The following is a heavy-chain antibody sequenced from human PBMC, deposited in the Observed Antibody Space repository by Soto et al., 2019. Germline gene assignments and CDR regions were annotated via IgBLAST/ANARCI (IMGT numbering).Heavy chain of an antibody. Sequence: ASVKVSCKASGYTFTSYYMHWVRQAPGQGLEWMGIINPSGGSTSYAQKFQGRVTMTRDTSTSTVYMELSSLRSEDTAVYYCARDNGQRDYYDSSLDAFDIWGQGTRVTVPS. D-gene: IGHD3-22*01. CDR1: GYTFTSYY. J-gene: IGHJ3*02. CDR3: ARDNGQRDYYDSSLDAFDI. V-gene: IGHV1-46*01. CDR2: INPSGGST.